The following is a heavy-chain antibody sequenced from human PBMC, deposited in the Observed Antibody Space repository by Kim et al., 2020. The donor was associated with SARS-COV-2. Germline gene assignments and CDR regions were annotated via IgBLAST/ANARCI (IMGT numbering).Heavy chain of an antibody. J-gene: IGHJ6*02. D-gene: IGHD1-26*01. CDR3: AKDKIVGATTDYDYGMDV. CDR1: GFTFDDYA. CDR2: ISWNSGSI. Sequence: GGSLRLSCAASGFTFDDYAMHWVRQAPGKGLEWVSGISWNSGSIGYADSVKGRFTISRDNAKNSLYLQMNSLRAEDTALYYCAKDKIVGATTDYDYGMDVWGQGTTVTVSS. V-gene: IGHV3-9*01.